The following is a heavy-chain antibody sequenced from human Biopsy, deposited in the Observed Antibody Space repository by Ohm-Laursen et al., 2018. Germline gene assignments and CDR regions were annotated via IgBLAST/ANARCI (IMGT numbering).Heavy chain of an antibody. J-gene: IGHJ6*02. V-gene: IGHV1-2*02. CDR2: INPNSGNA. D-gene: IGHD3-9*01. Sequence: ASVKVSCKASGYTFAGYYLHWVRQAPGHGLEWMGWINPNSGNANYAQSFQGRLTVTRDTSISTAYMELTSLTFDDTAIYYCARVPAYPSIDGYYGLDLWGQGTTVSVPS. CDR1: GYTFAGYY. CDR3: ARVPAYPSIDGYYGLDL.